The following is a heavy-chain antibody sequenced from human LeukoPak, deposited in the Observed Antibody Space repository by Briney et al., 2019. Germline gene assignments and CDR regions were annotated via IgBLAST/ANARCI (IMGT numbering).Heavy chain of an antibody. Sequence: GGSLRLSCAASGFTFSDYYMSWIRQAPGKGLEWVSAISGSGGSTYYADSVKGRFTISRDNSKNTLYLQMNSLRAEDTAVYYRAKYMDAWYPIGGTYYYYYGMDVWGQGTTVTVSS. J-gene: IGHJ6*02. V-gene: IGHV3-23*01. D-gene: IGHD3-10*01. CDR3: AKYMDAWYPIGGTYYYYYGMDV. CDR2: ISGSGGST. CDR1: GFTFSDYY.